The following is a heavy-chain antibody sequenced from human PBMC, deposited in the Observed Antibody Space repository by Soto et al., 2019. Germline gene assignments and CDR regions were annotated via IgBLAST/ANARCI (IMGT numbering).Heavy chain of an antibody. D-gene: IGHD6-13*01. CDR2: IYYSGST. V-gene: IGHV4-31*03. Sequence: SLTCTVSVGSISSGGYYWSWIRQHPGKGLGWIGYIYYSGSTYYNPSLKSRVTISVDTSKNQFSLKLSSVTAADTAVYYCARISIAAAGRYFDYWGQGTLVTVSS. J-gene: IGHJ4*02. CDR1: VGSISSGGYY. CDR3: ARISIAAAGRYFDY.